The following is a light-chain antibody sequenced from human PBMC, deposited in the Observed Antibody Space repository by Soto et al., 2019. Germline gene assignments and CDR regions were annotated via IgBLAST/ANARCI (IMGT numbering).Light chain of an antibody. CDR3: AAWDDSLRGV. V-gene: IGLV1-47*01. J-gene: IGLJ3*02. Sequence: QSVLTQPPSASGTPGQRVTISCSGSSSNIGSNYVYWYQQLPGTAPKLLIYRNDQRPSGVPDRFSSCKSATSASLAISGLRSEDEADYYYAAWDDSLRGVFGGGTKLTVL. CDR2: RND. CDR1: SSNIGSNY.